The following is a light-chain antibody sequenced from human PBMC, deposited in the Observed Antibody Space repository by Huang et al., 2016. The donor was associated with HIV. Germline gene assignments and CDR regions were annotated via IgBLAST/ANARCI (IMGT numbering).Light chain of an antibody. V-gene: IGKV1-39*01. J-gene: IGKJ3*01. Sequence: DIQMTQSPSSLSASVGDIVTITCRARQSISNYLNWYQQKPGKAPKLLIYAASSLQSGVPSRFSGSGSGTDFTLTISSLQPEDSAAYYCQQSYSPRTFGPGTKVDIK. CDR2: AAS. CDR1: QSISNY. CDR3: QQSYSPRT.